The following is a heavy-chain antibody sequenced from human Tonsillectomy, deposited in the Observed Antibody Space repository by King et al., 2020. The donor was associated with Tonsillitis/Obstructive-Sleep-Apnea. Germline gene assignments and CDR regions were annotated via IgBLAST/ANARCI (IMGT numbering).Heavy chain of an antibody. CDR2: IYYSGST. CDR1: GGSISSYY. V-gene: IGHV4-59*01. J-gene: IGHJ6*02. D-gene: IGHD6-6*01. CDR3: ARTGMTRFEYYRSFPFFYNGIDV. Sequence: VQLQESGPGLVKPSETLSLTCTVSGGSISSYYWSWIRQPPGKGLEWIGYIYYSGSTNYNPSLKSRVTISVDTSKNQFSLKLSSVTAADTAVYYCARTGMTRFEYYRSFPFFYNGIDVWGQGTTVTVSS.